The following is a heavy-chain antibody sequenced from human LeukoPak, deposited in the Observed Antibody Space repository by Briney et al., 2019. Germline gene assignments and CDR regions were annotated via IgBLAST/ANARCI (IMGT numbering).Heavy chain of an antibody. CDR2: TSSDGSST. CDR1: GFTFSTYW. D-gene: IGHD5-12*01. Sequence: PGGSLRLSCAASGFTFSTYWMHCVRQVPGKGLVWLSRTSSDGSSTDYADSVKGRSIISRDNAKNTLSLQMNSLRAEDTAVYYCARCYSGYGTYGWGFDFWGQGARVAVSS. V-gene: IGHV3-74*01. J-gene: IGHJ4*02. CDR3: ARCYSGYGTYGWGFDF.